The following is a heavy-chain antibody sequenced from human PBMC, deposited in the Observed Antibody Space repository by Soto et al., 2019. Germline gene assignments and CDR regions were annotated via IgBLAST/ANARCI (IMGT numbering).Heavy chain of an antibody. Sequence: QLQLKESGQGLVKPSETLSLTCTVSGGSISSSSYYWGWIRQPPGKGLEWIGSIYYSGSTYYNPSLKSRVTISVDTSKNQFSLKLSSVTAADTAVYYCARSLPDYYDSSGYVDAFDIWGQGTMVTVSS. J-gene: IGHJ3*02. CDR2: IYYSGST. CDR1: GGSISSSSYY. CDR3: ARSLPDYYDSSGYVDAFDI. V-gene: IGHV4-39*01. D-gene: IGHD3-22*01.